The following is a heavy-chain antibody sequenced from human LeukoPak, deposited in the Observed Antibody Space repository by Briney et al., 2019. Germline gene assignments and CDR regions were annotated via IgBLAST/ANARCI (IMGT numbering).Heavy chain of an antibody. Sequence: PGGSLRLSCAASGFTFDDYAMHWVRQAPGKGLEWVSGISWNSGSIGYADSVKGRFTISRDNAKNPLYLQMNSLRAEDTALYYCAKGSGSYYSPFDYWGQGTLVTVSS. V-gene: IGHV3-9*01. CDR3: AKGSGSYYSPFDY. D-gene: IGHD1-26*01. J-gene: IGHJ4*02. CDR1: GFTFDDYA. CDR2: ISWNSGSI.